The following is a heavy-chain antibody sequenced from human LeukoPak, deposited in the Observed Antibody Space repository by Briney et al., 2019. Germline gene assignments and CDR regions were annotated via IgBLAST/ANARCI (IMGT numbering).Heavy chain of an antibody. Sequence: SETLSLTCTVSGGSISSSSYYWGWIRQPPGKGLEWIGSIYYSGSTYYNPSLKSRVTISVDTSKNQFSLKLSSVTAADTAVYYCARGFRFDSSGQQYYYYYYYMDVWGKGTTVTVSS. V-gene: IGHV4-39*07. CDR1: GGSISSSSYY. CDR3: ARGFRFDSSGQQYYYYYYYMDV. CDR2: IYYSGST. D-gene: IGHD3-22*01. J-gene: IGHJ6*03.